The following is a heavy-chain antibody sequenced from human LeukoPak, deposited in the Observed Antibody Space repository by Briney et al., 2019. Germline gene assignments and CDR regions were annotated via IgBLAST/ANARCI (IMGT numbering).Heavy chain of an antibody. D-gene: IGHD3-10*01. CDR3: ARGGREFGLSYYYYYVDV. J-gene: IGHJ6*03. CDR1: GGSISSYY. V-gene: IGHV4-59*01. Sequence: SETLSLTCTVSGGSISSYYWSWIRQPPGKGLEWIGYIYYSGSTNYNPSLKSRVTISVDTSKNQFSLKLSSVTAADTAVYYCARGGREFGLSYYYYYVDVWGKGTTVTVSS. CDR2: IYYSGST.